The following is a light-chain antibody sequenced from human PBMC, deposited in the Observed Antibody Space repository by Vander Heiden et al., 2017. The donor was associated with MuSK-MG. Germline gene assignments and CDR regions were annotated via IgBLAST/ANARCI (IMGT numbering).Light chain of an antibody. CDR3: HHYNTYPYT. CDR1: EMVSDW. J-gene: IGKJ2*01. CDR2: EGS. Sequence: DIPLTQSPSPLSASVGDRVTITCRASEMVSDWLAWDQQKPGKAPKLLIDEGSSLERGVPSRFSGSGAGTDFTLTSSTLQPDDFASYFCHHYNTYPYTFGPGTKLEIK. V-gene: IGKV1-5*01.